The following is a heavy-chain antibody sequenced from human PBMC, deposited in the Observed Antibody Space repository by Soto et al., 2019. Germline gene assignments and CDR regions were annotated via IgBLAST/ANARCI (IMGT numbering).Heavy chain of an antibody. Sequence: EVQLVESGGGLVQPGGSLRLSCAASGFTVSSNYMSWVRQAPGKGLEWVSVIYSGGSTYYAESVKGRFTISRDNSKNTLYLQMNSLRAEDTAVYYCARMGDSSGYSGWLDPWGQGTLVTVSS. CDR3: ARMGDSSGYSGWLDP. D-gene: IGHD3-22*01. CDR1: GFTVSSNY. J-gene: IGHJ5*02. CDR2: IYSGGST. V-gene: IGHV3-66*01.